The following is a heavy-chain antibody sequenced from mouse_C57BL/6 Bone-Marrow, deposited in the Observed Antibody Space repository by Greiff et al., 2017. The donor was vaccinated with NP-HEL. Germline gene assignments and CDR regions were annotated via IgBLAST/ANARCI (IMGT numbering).Heavy chain of an antibody. Sequence: EVKLVESGAELVRPGASVKLSCTASGFNIKDDYMHWVKQRPEQGLEWIGWIDPENGDTEYASKFQGKATITADTSSNTAYLQLGSLTSEDTAVYYCTTRDCFDYWGQGTTLTVSS. V-gene: IGHV14-4*01. CDR3: TTRDCFDY. J-gene: IGHJ2*01. CDR1: GFNIKDDY. CDR2: IDPENGDT.